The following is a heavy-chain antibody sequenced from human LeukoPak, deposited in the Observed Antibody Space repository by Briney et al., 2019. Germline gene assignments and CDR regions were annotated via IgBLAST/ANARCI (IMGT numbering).Heavy chain of an antibody. CDR1: GFTFSSYE. CDR3: ARGIYYFDS. J-gene: IGHJ4*02. D-gene: IGHD5-12*01. Sequence: PGGSLTLSCAAAGFTFSSYEMNWVRQAPGKGLECISYISVSGSIMYYADSVKGRFTISRDNAKNSLYLQMHSLRAEDTAVYYCARGIYYFDSWGQGTLVTVSS. CDR2: ISVSGSIM. V-gene: IGHV3-48*03.